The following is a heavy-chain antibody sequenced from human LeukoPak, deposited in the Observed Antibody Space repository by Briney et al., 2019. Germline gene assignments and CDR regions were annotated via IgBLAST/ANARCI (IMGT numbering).Heavy chain of an antibody. D-gene: IGHD4-17*01. CDR2: INHGGST. V-gene: IGHV4-34*01. CDR1: GGSFSGYY. CDR3: AGPMTTVTNERLFSRYNWFDP. J-gene: IGHJ5*02. Sequence: AETLSLTCAVYGGSFSGYYWSWIRQPPGKGLEWIGEINHGGSTNYNPSLKTRVTISVDTSKNQFSLKLSSVTAAAPAVYYCAGPMTTVTNERLFSRYNWFDPWGQGTLVTVSP.